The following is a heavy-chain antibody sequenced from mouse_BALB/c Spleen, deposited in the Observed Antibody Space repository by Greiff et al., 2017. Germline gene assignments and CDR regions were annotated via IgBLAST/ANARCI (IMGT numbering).Heavy chain of an antibody. CDR1: GYTFTSYY. V-gene: IGHV1S81*02. Sequence: QVQLQQSGAELVKPGASVKLSCKASGYTFTSYYMYWVKQRPGQGLEWIGEINPSNGGTNFNEKFKSKATLTVDKSSSTAYMQLSSLTSEDSAVYYCTRSGGSYYFDVWGQGTTLTVAA. CDR3: TRSGGSYYFDV. D-gene: IGHD1-1*02. CDR2: INPSNGGT. J-gene: IGHJ2*01.